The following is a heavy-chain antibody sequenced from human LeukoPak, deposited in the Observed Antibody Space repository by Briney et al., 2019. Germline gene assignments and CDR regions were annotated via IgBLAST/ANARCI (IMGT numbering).Heavy chain of an antibody. CDR3: ARDQYSGSYYY. CDR2: INPNSGGT. Sequence: ASVKVSCKASGYTFTGYYMHWVRRAPGQGLEWMGWINPNSGGTNYAQKFQGRVTMTGDTSISTAYMELSRPTSDDTAVYYCARDQYSGSYYYWGQGTLVAVSS. CDR1: GYTFTGYY. V-gene: IGHV1-2*02. J-gene: IGHJ4*02. D-gene: IGHD1-26*01.